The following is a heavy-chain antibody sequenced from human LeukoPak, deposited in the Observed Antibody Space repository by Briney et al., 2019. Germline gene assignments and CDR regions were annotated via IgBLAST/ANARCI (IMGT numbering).Heavy chain of an antibody. Sequence: TGGSLRLSCAASGFTFSSYAMHWVRQAPGKGLEYVSAISSNGGSTYYANSVKGRFTISRDNSKNTLYLQMGSLRAGDMAVYYCARTTAYGVYYFDYWGQGTLVTVSS. D-gene: IGHD4-17*01. J-gene: IGHJ4*02. CDR1: GFTFSSYA. CDR3: ARTTAYGVYYFDY. CDR2: ISSNGGST. V-gene: IGHV3-64*01.